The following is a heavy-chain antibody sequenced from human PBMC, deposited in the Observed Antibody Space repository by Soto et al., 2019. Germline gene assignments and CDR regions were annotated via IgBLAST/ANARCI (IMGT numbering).Heavy chain of an antibody. CDR3: ARGARGAVAGTYSFDY. D-gene: IGHD6-19*01. V-gene: IGHV3-64*01. CDR2: ISSNGGST. Sequence: EVQLVESGGGLVQPGGSLRLSCAASGFTFSSYAMYWVRQAPGKGLEYVSAISSNGGSTSYANSVKGRFTISRDNSKNTLYLQMGSLRAEDMAVYYWARGARGAVAGTYSFDYWGQGTLVTVSS. J-gene: IGHJ4*02. CDR1: GFTFSSYA.